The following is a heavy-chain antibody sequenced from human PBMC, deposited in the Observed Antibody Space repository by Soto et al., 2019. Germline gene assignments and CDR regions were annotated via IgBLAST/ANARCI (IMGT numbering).Heavy chain of an antibody. CDR2: ISSSSSYI. V-gene: IGHV3-21*01. Sequence: GSLRLSCAASGFTFSSYSMNWVRQAPGKGLEWVSSISSSSSYIYYADSVKGRFTISRDNAKNSLYLQMNSLRAEDTAVYYCARDPGYCSGGSCYSDAFDIWGQGTMVTVSS. CDR1: GFTFSSYS. D-gene: IGHD2-15*01. J-gene: IGHJ3*02. CDR3: ARDPGYCSGGSCYSDAFDI.